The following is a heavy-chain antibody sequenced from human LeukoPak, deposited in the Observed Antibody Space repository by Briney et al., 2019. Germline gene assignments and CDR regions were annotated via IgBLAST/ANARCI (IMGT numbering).Heavy chain of an antibody. J-gene: IGHJ4*02. CDR1: GFTFSSYW. V-gene: IGHV3-7*01. D-gene: IGHD1-26*01. CDR3: ARGGLYHYSGTSGDY. Sequence: GGSLRLSCAASGFTFSSYWMTWVRQAPGKGLEWVANINQGGSETYYVDSVKGRFTISRDNAKNSLYLQMNSLRAEDTAVYYCARGGLYHYSGTSGDYWGQGTLVTVSS. CDR2: INQGGSET.